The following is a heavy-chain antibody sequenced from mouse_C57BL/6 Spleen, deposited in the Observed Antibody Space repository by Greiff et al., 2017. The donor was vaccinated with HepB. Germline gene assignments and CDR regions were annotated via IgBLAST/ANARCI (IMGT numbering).Heavy chain of an antibody. V-gene: IGHV1-7*01. CDR3: ARITAQAYYAMDY. D-gene: IGHD3-2*02. CDR2: INPSSGYT. J-gene: IGHJ4*01. Sequence: VQLQQSGAELAKPGASVKLSCKASGYTFTSYWMHWVKQRPGQGLEWIGYINPSSGYTKYNQKFKDTATLTADKSSSTAYMQLSSLTYEDSAVYYCARITAQAYYAMDYWGQGTSVTVSS. CDR1: GYTFTSYW.